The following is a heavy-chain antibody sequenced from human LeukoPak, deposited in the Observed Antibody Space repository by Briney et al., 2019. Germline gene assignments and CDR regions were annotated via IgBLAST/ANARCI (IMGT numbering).Heavy chain of an antibody. CDR1: GYTFRAYY. Sequence: ASVKVSCKASGYTFRAYYMHWVRQPPGQALAWMAWINPKSGGTNEAQKFHDRVTMTRDTSIGTAYMEVSRLRSDNTAVYYCARSPDILTGENFDYWGQGTLVTVSS. V-gene: IGHV1-2*02. CDR3: ARSPDILTGENFDY. J-gene: IGHJ4*02. CDR2: INPKSGGT. D-gene: IGHD3-9*01.